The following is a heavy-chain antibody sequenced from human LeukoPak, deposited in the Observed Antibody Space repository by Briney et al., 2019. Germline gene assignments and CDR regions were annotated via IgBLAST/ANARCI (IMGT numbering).Heavy chain of an antibody. CDR2: INPSGGST. Sequence: GASVKVSCKASGYTFTSYYMHWVRQAPGQGLEWMGIINPSGGSTSYAQKFQGRVTMTRDMSTSTVYMELSSLRSEDTAVYYCARDNCYDSSGYYSGLDYWGQGTLVTVSS. J-gene: IGHJ4*02. V-gene: IGHV1-46*01. D-gene: IGHD3-22*01. CDR1: GYTFTSYY. CDR3: ARDNCYDSSGYYSGLDY.